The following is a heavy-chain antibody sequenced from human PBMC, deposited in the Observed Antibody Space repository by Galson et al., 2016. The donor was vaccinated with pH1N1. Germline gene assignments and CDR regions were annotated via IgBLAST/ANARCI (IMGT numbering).Heavy chain of an antibody. CDR1: GFSLSTSGMC. CDR3: ARMLTPYSTNSWGMDV. V-gene: IGHV2-70*11. D-gene: IGHD6-13*01. CDR2: IDWDDDK. J-gene: IGHJ6*02. Sequence: PALVKPTQTLTLTCTFSGFSLSTSGMCVSWIRQPPGKALEWLARIDWDDDKYYGTSLQTRLTISKDTSKNQVVLTMTNMDPVDTATYYCARMLTPYSTNSWGMDVWGQGTTVTVSS.